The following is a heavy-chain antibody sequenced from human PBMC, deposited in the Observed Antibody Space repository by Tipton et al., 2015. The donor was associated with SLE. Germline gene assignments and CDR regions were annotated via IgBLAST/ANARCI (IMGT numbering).Heavy chain of an antibody. CDR2: IHHSGST. CDR1: DGSIDIYY. D-gene: IGHD6-25*01. CDR3: VKGQEAAATDHYYYMDV. Sequence: GLVKPSETLSLTCSIFDGSIDIYYWHWIRQAPGKGLEWIGFIHHSGSTNYSPSLKSRVTMSVDTSKNQFSLQLNSVTAADTAIYHCVKGQEAAATDHYYYMDVWGKGTTVTVS. J-gene: IGHJ6*03. V-gene: IGHV4-59*01.